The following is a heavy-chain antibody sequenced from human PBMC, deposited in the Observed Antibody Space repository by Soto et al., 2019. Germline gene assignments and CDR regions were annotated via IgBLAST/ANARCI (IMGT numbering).Heavy chain of an antibody. CDR2: IKSKTDGGTT. V-gene: IGHV3-15*07. CDR1: GFTFSNAW. J-gene: IGHJ3*02. D-gene: IGHD3-22*01. CDR3: TTDWSYYDSSGSYAFDI. Sequence: EVQLVESGGGLVKPGGSLRLSCAASGFTFSNAWMNWVRQAPGKGLEWVGRIKSKTDGGTTDYAAPVKGRFAISRDDSKNTLYLQMNSLKTEDTAVYYCTTDWSYYDSSGSYAFDIWGQGTMVTVSS.